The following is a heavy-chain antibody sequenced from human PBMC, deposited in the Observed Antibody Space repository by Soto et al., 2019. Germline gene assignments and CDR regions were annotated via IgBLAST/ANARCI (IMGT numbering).Heavy chain of an antibody. V-gene: IGHV4-31*03. J-gene: IGHJ5*02. Sequence: QVQLQESGPGLVKPSQTLSLTCTVSGGSISSGDYYWSWIRQHPGKGLEWIGYIDYSGSTFYNPSLKSRVAISVDTSKNQFSLELSSVTAADTAVYYCARDRCTLTSCYSWFDPWGQGTLVTVSS. D-gene: IGHD2-2*01. CDR2: IDYSGST. CDR1: GGSISSGDYY. CDR3: ARDRCTLTSCYSWFDP.